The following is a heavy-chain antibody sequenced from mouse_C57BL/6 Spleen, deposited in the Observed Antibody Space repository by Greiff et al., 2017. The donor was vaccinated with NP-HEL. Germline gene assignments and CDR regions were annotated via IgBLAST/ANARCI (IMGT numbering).Heavy chain of an antibody. Sequence: EVKLEESGGGLVKPGGSLKLSCAASGFTFSSYAMSWVRQTPEKRLEWVATISDGGSYTYYPDNVKGRFTISRDNAKNNLYLQMSHLKSEDTAMYYCARPGVGAMDYWGQGTSVTVSS. CDR3: ARPGVGAMDY. CDR1: GFTFSSYA. V-gene: IGHV5-4*03. J-gene: IGHJ4*01. CDR2: ISDGGSYT. D-gene: IGHD1-1*01.